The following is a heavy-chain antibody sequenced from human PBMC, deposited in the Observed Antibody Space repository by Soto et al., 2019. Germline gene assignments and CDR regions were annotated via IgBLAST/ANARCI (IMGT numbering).Heavy chain of an antibody. D-gene: IGHD2-21*02. CDR1: GGSISSGGYY. V-gene: IGHV4-31*03. CDR3: ARGDLTFCGGDCYPGYYFDY. Sequence: QVQLQESGPGLVKPSQTLSLTCTVSGGSISSGGYYWSWIRQHPGKGLEWIGYIYYSGSTYYNPSLKSRVTISVDTSKNQSSPKLSSVTAADTAVYYCARGDLTFCGGDCYPGYYFDYWGQGTLVTVSS. CDR2: IYYSGST. J-gene: IGHJ4*02.